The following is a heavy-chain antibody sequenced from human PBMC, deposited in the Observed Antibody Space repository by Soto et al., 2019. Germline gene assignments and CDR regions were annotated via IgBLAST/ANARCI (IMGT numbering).Heavy chain of an antibody. CDR1: GGSISSSSYY. V-gene: IGHV4-39*01. D-gene: IGHD2-21*01. Sequence: PSETLSLTCTVSGGSISSSSYYWGWIRQPPGKGLEWIGSIYYSGSTYYNPSLKSRVTISVDTSKNQFSLKLSSVTAADTAVYYCARFLGPIFHFDYWGQGTLVTVSS. CDR3: ARFLGPIFHFDY. CDR2: IYYSGST. J-gene: IGHJ4*02.